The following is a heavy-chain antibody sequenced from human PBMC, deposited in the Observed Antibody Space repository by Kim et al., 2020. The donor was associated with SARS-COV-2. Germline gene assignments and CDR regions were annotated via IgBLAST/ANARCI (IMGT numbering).Heavy chain of an antibody. CDR2: IYSSGST. J-gene: IGHJ4*02. CDR1: GGSIRSYY. CDR3: ARHVGGSAYFLFDY. V-gene: IGHV4-59*08. Sequence: SETLSLTCTVSGGSIRSYYWSWIRQPPGKGLEWIGYIYSSGSTIYNPSLKSRVTISVDTSKNQFSLKLSSVTAADTAVYYCARHVGGSAYFLFDYWGRGT. D-gene: IGHD3-16*01.